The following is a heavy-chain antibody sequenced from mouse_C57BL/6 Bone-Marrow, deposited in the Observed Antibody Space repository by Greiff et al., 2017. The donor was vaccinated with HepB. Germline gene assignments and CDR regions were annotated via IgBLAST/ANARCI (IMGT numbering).Heavy chain of an antibody. J-gene: IGHJ2*01. CDR2: IYHRSGNT. CDR3: AREQVYLYSFDY. D-gene: IGHD6-2*01. Sequence: VQLQQSGAELARPGASVKLSCKASGYTFTSYGISWVKQRTGQGLEWIGEIYHRSGNTYYNEKFKGKATLTADKSSSTAYMELRSLTSEDSAVYFCAREQVYLYSFDYWGQGTTLTVSS. CDR1: GYTFTSYG. V-gene: IGHV1-81*01.